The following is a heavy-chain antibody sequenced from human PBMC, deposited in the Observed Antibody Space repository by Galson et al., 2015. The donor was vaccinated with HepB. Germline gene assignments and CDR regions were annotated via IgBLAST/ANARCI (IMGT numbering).Heavy chain of an antibody. J-gene: IGHJ4*02. CDR2: ISSRGETT. V-gene: IGHV3-23*01. CDR1: GFTFNTFA. Sequence: SLRLSCAASGFTFNTFAMTWVRQAPGKGLEWVSTISSRGETTYYADSVKGRFTISRDNSKNTLYLQLNSLRAEDTAVYYCARVVSRIAVAEHFDYWGQGTLVTVSS. CDR3: ARVVSRIAVAEHFDY. D-gene: IGHD6-19*01.